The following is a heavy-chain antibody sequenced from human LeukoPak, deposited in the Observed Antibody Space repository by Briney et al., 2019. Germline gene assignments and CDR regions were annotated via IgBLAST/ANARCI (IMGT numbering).Heavy chain of an antibody. CDR2: LNGDGRT. CDR3: VRENKGTDY. V-gene: IGHV3-74*03. D-gene: IGHD2/OR15-2a*01. CDR1: GFSIRKYW. Sequence: GGSLRLSCAVSGFSIRKYWMDWVRQTPGKGPVWVSHLNGDGRTTYADSVKGRFTISRDNAKNTLYLQMDSLRAEDTAVYYCVRENKGTDYWGQGTLVTVSS. J-gene: IGHJ4*02.